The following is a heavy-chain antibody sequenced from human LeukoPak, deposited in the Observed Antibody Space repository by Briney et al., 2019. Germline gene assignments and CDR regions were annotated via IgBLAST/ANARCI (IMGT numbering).Heavy chain of an antibody. CDR3: ARVQAGKRDFDF. J-gene: IGHJ4*02. V-gene: IGHV3-48*01. Sequence: GGSLRLSCAASGFAFSTYSMNWVRQAPGKGLDWVSYIRSDSSIIHYTDSVKGRFTISRDNGKNSLYLQMNSLRAEDTAVYFCARVQAGKRDFDFWGQGTLVTVSS. CDR2: IRSDSSII. CDR1: GFAFSTYS.